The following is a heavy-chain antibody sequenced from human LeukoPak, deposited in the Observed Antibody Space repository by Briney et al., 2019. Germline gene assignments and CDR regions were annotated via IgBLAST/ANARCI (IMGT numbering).Heavy chain of an antibody. D-gene: IGHD5-24*01. V-gene: IGHV3-21*01. CDR2: ISNSSSYI. CDR1: GFTFNSYS. J-gene: IGHJ6*04. Sequence: GGSLRLSCAASGFTFNSYSMNWVRQAPGQGLEWVSSISNSSSYIYYADSVKGRFTISRDNAKNSLYLQMNSMRAEDTAVYYCARDKVEMATINYYGMDVWGKGTTVTVSS. CDR3: ARDKVEMATINYYGMDV.